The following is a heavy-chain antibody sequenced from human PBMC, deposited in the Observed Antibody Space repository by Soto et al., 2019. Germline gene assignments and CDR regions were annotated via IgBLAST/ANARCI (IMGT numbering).Heavy chain of an antibody. Sequence: GGSLRLSCAASGFTFSSYGMHWVRPAPGKGLEWVAVIWYDGTNKYYADSVKGRFTISRDNSKNTLYLQMNSLRADDTAVYFCARPLYSSSSVYYGMDVWGQGTTVTVSS. CDR2: IWYDGTNK. D-gene: IGHD6-13*01. J-gene: IGHJ6*02. CDR3: ARPLYSSSSVYYGMDV. V-gene: IGHV3-33*01. CDR1: GFTFSSYG.